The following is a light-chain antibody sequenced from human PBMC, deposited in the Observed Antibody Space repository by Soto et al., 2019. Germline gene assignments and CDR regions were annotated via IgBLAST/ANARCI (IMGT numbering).Light chain of an antibody. CDR1: SRDIGAYNL. CDR2: EVR. V-gene: IGLV2-14*01. Sequence: QAALTQPASLSGSPGQSITISCSGTSRDIGAYNLVSWYQQPPGKAPKLLIYEVRNRPSGISYRFSGSKSGTTASLTISSLLPEYEADYYCSTYTSRSTLVFGGGTKLTVL. CDR3: STYTSRSTLV. J-gene: IGLJ2*01.